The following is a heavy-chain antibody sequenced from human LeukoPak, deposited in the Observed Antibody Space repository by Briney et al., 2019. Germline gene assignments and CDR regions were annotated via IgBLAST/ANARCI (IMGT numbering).Heavy chain of an antibody. Sequence: ASVKDSCKASGYTFTGYYMHWVRQATEQGLEWMGWINPNSGGTNYAQKFQGRVTLTRDTSISTAYMELSSLTAGDTALYFCARAALYSGTYYSLRNDAFDVWGQGTMVTVSS. V-gene: IGHV1-2*02. D-gene: IGHD1-26*01. CDR2: INPNSGGT. CDR3: ARAALYSGTYYSLRNDAFDV. J-gene: IGHJ3*01. CDR1: GYTFTGYY.